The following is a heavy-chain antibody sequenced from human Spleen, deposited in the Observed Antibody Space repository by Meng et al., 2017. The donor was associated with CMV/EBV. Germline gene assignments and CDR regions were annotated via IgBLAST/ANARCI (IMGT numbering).Heavy chain of an antibody. CDR2: INPNSGGT. CDR3: ARRGIGAARLAPYYYYGMDV. D-gene: IGHD6-6*01. J-gene: IGHJ6*02. V-gene: IGHV1-2*02. Sequence: ASVKVSCKASGYTFTGYYMHWVRQAPGQGLEWMGWINPNSGGTNYAQKFQGRVTITTDESTSTAYMELSSLRSEDTAVYYCARRGIGAARLAPYYYYGMDVWGQGTTVTVSS. CDR1: GYTFTGYY.